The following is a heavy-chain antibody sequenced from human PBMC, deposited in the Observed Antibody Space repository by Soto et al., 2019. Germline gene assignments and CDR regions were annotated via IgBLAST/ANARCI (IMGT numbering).Heavy chain of an antibody. CDR1: GGSFSGYY. D-gene: IGHD2-21*02. CDR2: INHSGTI. Sequence: SETLSLTCAVYGGSFSGYYWTWIRQPPGKGLEWIGEINHSGTINFNPSLKSRLTISLDTSKKHFSLKLSSVTDADTAAYYCARADRTLVTSYSLDVWGQGTTVTSP. CDR3: ARADRTLVTSYSLDV. V-gene: IGHV4-34*01. J-gene: IGHJ6*02.